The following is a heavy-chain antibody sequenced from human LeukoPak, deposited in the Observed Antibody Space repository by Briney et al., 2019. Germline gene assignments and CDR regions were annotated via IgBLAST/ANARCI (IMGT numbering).Heavy chain of an antibody. CDR2: IYPSDSDT. V-gene: IGHV5-51*01. CDR1: GYIFTNYW. J-gene: IGHJ4*02. CDR3: ARRDCGGDCYSRGGFDY. D-gene: IGHD2-21*02. Sequence: GESLKISCECSGYIFTNYWIGWVRQMPGKGLEWMGIIYPSDSDTRYSPSFQGQVTISADKSISTTYLQWSSLKASDTAMYYCARRDCGGDCYSRGGFDYWGQGSLVTVSS.